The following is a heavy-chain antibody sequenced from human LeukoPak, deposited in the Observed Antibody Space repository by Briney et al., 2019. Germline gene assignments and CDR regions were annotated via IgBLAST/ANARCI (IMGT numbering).Heavy chain of an antibody. CDR1: GYTFTGYY. Sequence: ASVKVSCKASGYTFTGYYMHWVRQAPGQGLEWMGWINPNSGGTNYAQKFQGRVTMTRDTSISTAYMELSRLRSDDTAVYYCARDMSGSYSWIARWGQGTLVTVSS. J-gene: IGHJ4*02. CDR2: INPNSGGT. V-gene: IGHV1-2*02. D-gene: IGHD1-26*01. CDR3: ARDMSGSYSWIAR.